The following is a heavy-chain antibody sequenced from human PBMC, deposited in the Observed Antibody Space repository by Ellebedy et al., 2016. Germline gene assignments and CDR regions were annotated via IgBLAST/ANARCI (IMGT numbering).Heavy chain of an antibody. CDR3: VKGGIYGDYGY. V-gene: IGHV3-74*01. D-gene: IGHD4-17*01. J-gene: IGHJ4*02. CDR2: IRSDGSST. CDR1: GFTFSIYW. Sequence: GESLKISXVASGFTFSIYWMHWVRQAPGKGLVWVSRIRSDGSSTSYADSVKGRFTISRDNAKNTLYLQMSSLRAEDTAVYYCVKGGIYGDYGYWGQGTLVTVSS.